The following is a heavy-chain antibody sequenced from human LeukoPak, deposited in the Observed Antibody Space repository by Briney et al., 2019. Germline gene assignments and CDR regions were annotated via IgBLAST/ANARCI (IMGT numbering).Heavy chain of an antibody. V-gene: IGHV4-59*12. CDR2: IYYSGST. CDR3: ARDGIAAAGSFDY. D-gene: IGHD6-13*01. J-gene: IGHJ4*02. Sequence: SETLSLTCTVSGGSISSYYWSWIRQPPGKGLELIGYIYYSGSTNYNPSLKSRVTISVDTSKNQFSLKLSSVTAADTAVYYCARDGIAAAGSFDYWGQGTLVTVSS. CDR1: GGSISSYY.